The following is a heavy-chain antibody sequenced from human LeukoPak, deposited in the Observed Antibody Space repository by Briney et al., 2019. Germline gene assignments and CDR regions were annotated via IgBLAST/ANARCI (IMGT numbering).Heavy chain of an antibody. D-gene: IGHD4-11*01. CDR3: ARGWLGTTVNYYYYGMDV. J-gene: IGHJ6*02. CDR1: GGSFSGYY. V-gene: IGHV4-34*01. Sequence: SETLSLTCAVYGGSFSGYYWSWIRQPPGKGLAWIGEINHSGSTNYNPSLKSRVTISVDTSKNQFSLKLSSVTAADTAVYYCARGWLGTTVNYYYYGMDVWGQGTTVTVSS. CDR2: INHSGST.